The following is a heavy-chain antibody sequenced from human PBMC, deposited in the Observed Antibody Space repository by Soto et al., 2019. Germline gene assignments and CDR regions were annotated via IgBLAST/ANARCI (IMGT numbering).Heavy chain of an antibody. Sequence: QVQLVESGGGVVQPGRSLRLSCAASGFTFSNYAMHWVRQAPGKGLEWVAVISYDGSNQYYADSVKGRFTISRDNSKNTLYLQRNSLSAEVTAVYYWARGYYDILSGPPRWYFDLWGRGTLVTVSS. D-gene: IGHD3-9*01. CDR2: ISYDGSNQ. V-gene: IGHV3-30-3*01. CDR3: ARGYYDILSGPPRWYFDL. CDR1: GFTFSNYA. J-gene: IGHJ2*01.